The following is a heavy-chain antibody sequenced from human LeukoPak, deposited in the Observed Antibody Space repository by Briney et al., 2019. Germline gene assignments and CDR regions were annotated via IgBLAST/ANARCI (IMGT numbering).Heavy chain of an antibody. Sequence: GGSLRLSCAASGFIFSDYGMHWVRQAPGKGLEWVAFIRYDGSQKYYANSVKGRFTISRDDSRNTIYLQMNSLRVEDTAVYYCAKIGKLEYSGYDRSYFDYWGHGTLVTVSS. D-gene: IGHD5-12*01. J-gene: IGHJ4*01. CDR1: GFIFSDYG. CDR2: IRYDGSQK. CDR3: AKIGKLEYSGYDRSYFDY. V-gene: IGHV3-30*02.